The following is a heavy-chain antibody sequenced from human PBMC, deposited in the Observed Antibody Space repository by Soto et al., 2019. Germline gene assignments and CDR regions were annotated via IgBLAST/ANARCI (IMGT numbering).Heavy chain of an antibody. CDR2: ISWNSDII. D-gene: IGHD1-26*01. CDR1: GFTFEDYA. J-gene: IGHJ3*01. Sequence: EMTLVESGGGLVQPGRSLRLSCATSGFTFEDYAVHWVRQAPGKGLEWVSGISWNSDIIEYADSVKGRFTISRDNAKNSLYLQMHSLRPEDTALYYCTKDVEWGGSNLNHAFDVWGQGTMVSVSS. V-gene: IGHV3-9*01. CDR3: TKDVEWGGSNLNHAFDV.